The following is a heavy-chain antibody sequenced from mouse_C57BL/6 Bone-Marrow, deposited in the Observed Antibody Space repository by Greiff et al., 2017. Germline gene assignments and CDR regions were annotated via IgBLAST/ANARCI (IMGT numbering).Heavy chain of an antibody. CDR1: EYEFPSHD. CDR3: ARQRGQDDYAYFDV. D-gene: IGHD2-4*01. J-gene: IGHJ1*03. CDR2: INSDGGST. Sequence: EVNVVESGGGLVQPGESLKLSCESNEYEFPSHDMSWVRKTPEKRLELVAAINSDGGSTYYPDTMERRFIISRDNTKKTLYLQMSSLRSEDTALXYCARQRGQDDYAYFDVWGTGTTVTVSS. V-gene: IGHV5-2*01.